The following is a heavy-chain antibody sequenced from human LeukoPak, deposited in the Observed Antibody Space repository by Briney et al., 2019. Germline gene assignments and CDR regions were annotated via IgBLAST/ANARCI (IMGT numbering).Heavy chain of an antibody. CDR1: GGSITSSSYY. D-gene: IGHD2-2*01. CDR2: IYYTGST. V-gene: IGHV4-39*07. CDR3: ARDQYQLLSDAFDI. J-gene: IGHJ3*02. Sequence: SETLSLTCTVSGGSITSSSYYWGWIRQPPGKGPEWIGSIYYTGSTNYNPSLKSRVTISLDTSKNQFSLKLTSVTAADTAVYYCARDQYQLLSDAFDIWGQGTMVTVSS.